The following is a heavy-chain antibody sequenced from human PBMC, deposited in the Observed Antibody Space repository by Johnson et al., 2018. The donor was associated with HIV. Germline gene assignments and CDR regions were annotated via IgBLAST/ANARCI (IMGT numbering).Heavy chain of an antibody. Sequence: QVQLVESGGGVVQPGRSLRLSCAASGFTFSTYAIHWVRQAPGKGLEWVAVISYDGDNKYYADSVKGRFTISRDNSKNTLYLEMSSLRPEDTDVYYCARGGYVPAFDIWGQGTMVTVSS. CDR2: ISYDGDNK. CDR1: GFTFSTYA. D-gene: IGHD5-12*01. V-gene: IGHV3-30-3*01. CDR3: ARGGYVPAFDI. J-gene: IGHJ3*02.